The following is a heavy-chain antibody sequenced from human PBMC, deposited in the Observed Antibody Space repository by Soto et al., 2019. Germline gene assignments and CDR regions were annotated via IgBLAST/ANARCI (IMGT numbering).Heavy chain of an antibody. CDR1: GFTFSSYG. D-gene: IGHD2-15*01. V-gene: IGHV3-30*18. CDR3: AKDGGSCSGGSCHGRGY. CDR2: ISNDGSNK. J-gene: IGHJ4*02. Sequence: GGSLRLSCAASGFTFSSYGMNWVRQAPGKGLEWVAVISNDGSNKYYADSVKGRFTISRDNSKNTLYLQMNSLRAEDTAVYYCAKDGGSCSGGSCHGRGYWGQGTLVTVSS.